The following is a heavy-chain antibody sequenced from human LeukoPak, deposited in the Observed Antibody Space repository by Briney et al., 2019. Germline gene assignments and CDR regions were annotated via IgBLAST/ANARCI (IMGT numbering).Heavy chain of an antibody. CDR2: IYYSGST. D-gene: IGHD3-3*01. V-gene: IGHV4-39*01. Sequence: SETLSLTCTVSGGSISSSSYYWGWIRQPPGKGLEWIGSIYYSGSTYYNPSLKSRVTTSVDTSKNQFSLKLSSVTAADTAVYYCATTPKRFLESPDYYYYYMDVWGKGTTVTVSS. CDR3: ATTPKRFLESPDYYYYYMDV. J-gene: IGHJ6*03. CDR1: GGSISSSSYY.